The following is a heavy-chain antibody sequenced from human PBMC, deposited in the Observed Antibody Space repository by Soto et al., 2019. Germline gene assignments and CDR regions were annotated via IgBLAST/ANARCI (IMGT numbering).Heavy chain of an antibody. V-gene: IGHV4-59*01. J-gene: IGHJ4*02. Sequence: SETLSLTCSVSGGSISGSYWSWIRQSPGKGLEWLGYVYYTGSTNYSPSLRSRVSISVDTSKNEFSLRLSSVTAADPAVYFCARSVAVPGAHIDYWGQGTQVTVSS. CDR3: ARSVAVPGAHIDY. CDR2: VYYTGST. D-gene: IGHD3-3*01. CDR1: GGSISGSY.